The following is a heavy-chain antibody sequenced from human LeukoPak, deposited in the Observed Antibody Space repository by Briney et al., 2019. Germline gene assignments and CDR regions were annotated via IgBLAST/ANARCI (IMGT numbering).Heavy chain of an antibody. CDR3: ARDWPYYYDSSGYFDY. V-gene: IGHV1-18*01. J-gene: IGHJ4*02. D-gene: IGHD3-22*01. CDR2: ISAYNGNT. CDR1: GYTFTSYG. Sequence: ASVKVSCKASGYTFTSYGISWVRQAPGQGLEWMGWISAYNGNTNYAQKLQGRVTMTTDTSTSTAYMELRSLRSDDTAVYYCARDWPYYYDSSGYFDYWGQGTLVTVSS.